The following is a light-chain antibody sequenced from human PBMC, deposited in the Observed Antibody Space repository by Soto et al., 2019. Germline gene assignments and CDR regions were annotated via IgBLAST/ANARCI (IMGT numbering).Light chain of an antibody. CDR1: QSISSW. Sequence: QMTHSPSALSSSLGDSVTITCRASQSISSWLAWYQQKTGKAPKLLIYAESTLQSGVPSRLSGSGSGTEFTLTISSLQPEDFATYYCQKLNSYPLTFGGGTKV. J-gene: IGKJ4*01. CDR3: QKLNSYPLT. CDR2: AES. V-gene: IGKV1-5*01.